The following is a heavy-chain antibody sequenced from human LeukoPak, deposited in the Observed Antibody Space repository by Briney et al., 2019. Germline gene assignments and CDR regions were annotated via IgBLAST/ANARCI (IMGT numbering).Heavy chain of an antibody. CDR3: VRRRVGVAPASDM. D-gene: IGHD1-26*01. CDR2: CRGKTNSYSK. Sequence: GGSLRLSCAAFGFTFSDHAMDWVRQAPGEGLELVARCRGKTNSYSKEYAASVNGRFTISRDDSKNSLYTQMNSLKTEDTAVYYCVRRRVGVAPASDMWGQGTTVTVSS. CDR1: GFTFSDHA. V-gene: IGHV3-72*01. J-gene: IGHJ3*02.